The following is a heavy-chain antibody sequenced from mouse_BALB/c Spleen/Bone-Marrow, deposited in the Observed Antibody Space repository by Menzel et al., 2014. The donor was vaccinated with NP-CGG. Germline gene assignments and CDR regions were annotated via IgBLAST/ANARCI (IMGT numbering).Heavy chain of an antibody. Sequence: QVQLKESGAELVRPGVSVKISCKGSGYTFTDYAMHWVKQSHAKSLEWIGVIGTYYGDASYNQKFKGKATMTVDKSSSTAYMELARLTSEDSAIYYCASRGGSSWFAYWGQGTLVTVSA. CDR3: ASRGGSSWFAY. CDR1: GYTFTDYA. J-gene: IGHJ3*01. V-gene: IGHV1S137*01. CDR2: IGTYYGDA.